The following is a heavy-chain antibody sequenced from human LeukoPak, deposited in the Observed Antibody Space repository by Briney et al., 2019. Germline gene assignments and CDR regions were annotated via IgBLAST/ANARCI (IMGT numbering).Heavy chain of an antibody. CDR2: IIPIFGTA. CDR1: GGTFSSYA. Sequence: ASVKVSCKASGGTFSSYAISWVRQAPGQGLEWMGGIIPIFGTANYAQEFQGRVTITADESTSTAYMELSSLRSEDTAVYYCASPYYYDSSGYYARNYYYYGMDVWGQGTTVTVSS. J-gene: IGHJ6*02. V-gene: IGHV1-69*13. CDR3: ASPYYYDSSGYYARNYYYYGMDV. D-gene: IGHD3-22*01.